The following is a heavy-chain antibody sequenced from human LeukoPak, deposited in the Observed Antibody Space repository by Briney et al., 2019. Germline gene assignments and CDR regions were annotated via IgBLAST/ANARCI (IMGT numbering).Heavy chain of an antibody. CDR3: ARLPRYDFWSGSNYMDV. Sequence: PSETLSLTCTVSGGSISSSGYYWGWIRQPPGKGLEWIGSIYYSGSTYYNPSLKSRVTISVDTSKNQFSLKLSSVTAADTAVYYCARLPRYDFWSGSNYMDVWGKGTTVTASS. CDR1: GGSISSSGYY. D-gene: IGHD3-3*01. J-gene: IGHJ6*03. V-gene: IGHV4-39*01. CDR2: IYYSGST.